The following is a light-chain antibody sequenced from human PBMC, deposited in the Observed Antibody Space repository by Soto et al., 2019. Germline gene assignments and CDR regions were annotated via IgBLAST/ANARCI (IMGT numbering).Light chain of an antibody. CDR1: SGHSSHA. CDR3: QTWGSGFRV. J-gene: IGLJ2*01. V-gene: IGLV4-69*01. CDR2: LNSDGSH. Sequence: QPVLTQSPSASASLGASVKLTCTLSSGHSSHAIAWHQQQPEKGPRYLMKLNSDGSHSKGDGIPDRFSGSSSGAERYLTISSLQSDDEADYFCQTWGSGFRVFGGGTKLTV.